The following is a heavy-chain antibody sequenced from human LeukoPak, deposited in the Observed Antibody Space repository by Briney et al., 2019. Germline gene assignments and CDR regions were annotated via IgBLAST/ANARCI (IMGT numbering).Heavy chain of an antibody. CDR2: IYSGGST. V-gene: IGHV3-53*01. CDR3: AKTLYYYYGMDV. Sequence: GGSLRLSCAASGFTVSSNYMGWVRQAPGKGLEWVSVIYSGGSTYYADSVRGRFTISRDNSKNTLYLQMNSLRAEDTAVYYCAKTLYYYYGMDVWGQGTTVTVSS. CDR1: GFTVSSNY. J-gene: IGHJ6*02. D-gene: IGHD4-23*01.